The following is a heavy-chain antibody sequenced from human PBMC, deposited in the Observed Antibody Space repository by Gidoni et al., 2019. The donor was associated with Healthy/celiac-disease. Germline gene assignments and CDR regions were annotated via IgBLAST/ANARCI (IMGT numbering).Heavy chain of an antibody. CDR3: AKDLVGQQLVRVPFDY. J-gene: IGHJ4*02. CDR1: GFPFSRYA. V-gene: IGHV3-23*01. Sequence: EVQLLESGGGLVQPGGSLRLSCAASGFPFSRYAMSWVRQAPGKGLEWVSAISGSGGSTYYADSVKGRFTISRDNSKNTLYLQMNSLRAEDTAVYYCAKDLVGQQLVRVPFDYWGQGTLVTVSS. CDR2: ISGSGGST. D-gene: IGHD6-13*01.